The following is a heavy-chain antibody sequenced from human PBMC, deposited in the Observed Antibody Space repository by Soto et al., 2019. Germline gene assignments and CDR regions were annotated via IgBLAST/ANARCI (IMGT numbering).Heavy chain of an antibody. Sequence: PSETLSLTCAVSGGSISSSNWWSWVRQPPGKGLEWIGEIYHSGSTNYNPSLKSRVTISVDKSKNQFSLKLSSVTAADTAVYYCARNSGGSGYSSSWYDRYYYYGMDVWGQGTTVTVSS. CDR1: GGSISSSNW. J-gene: IGHJ6*02. CDR2: IYHSGST. CDR3: ARNSGGSGYSSSWYDRYYYYGMDV. V-gene: IGHV4-4*02. D-gene: IGHD6-13*01.